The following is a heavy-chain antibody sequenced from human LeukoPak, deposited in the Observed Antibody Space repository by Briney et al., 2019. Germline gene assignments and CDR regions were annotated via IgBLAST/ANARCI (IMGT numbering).Heavy chain of an antibody. V-gene: IGHV3-43*01. CDR3: AKEHNTGWPNLAY. Sequence: PGGSLRLSCATSGFRFDEYNIHWVRQPPGRGLEWVSVIDRDSGGTHYADSVRGRFTISRDNIKKSLNLQMNSLTTEDTAFYYCAKEHNTGWPNLAYWGQGTLVTVSS. J-gene: IGHJ4*02. CDR2: IDRDSGGT. CDR1: GFRFDEYN. D-gene: IGHD6-19*01.